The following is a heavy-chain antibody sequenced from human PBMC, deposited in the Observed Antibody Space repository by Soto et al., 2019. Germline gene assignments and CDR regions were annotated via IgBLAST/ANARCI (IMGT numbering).Heavy chain of an antibody. Sequence: GESLKISCKVSGDSFTGFWIGWVRQMPGKGLEWLGSIYPRDSDTRYSPSFQGQVTISADKSLSTAYLQWNSLQASDNAIYYCQRQQPLDSRVWFPRGQGTLVTVSS. V-gene: IGHV5-51*01. D-gene: IGHD6-19*01. CDR2: IYPRDSDT. CDR1: GDSFTGFW. CDR3: QRQQPLDSRVWFP. J-gene: IGHJ4*02.